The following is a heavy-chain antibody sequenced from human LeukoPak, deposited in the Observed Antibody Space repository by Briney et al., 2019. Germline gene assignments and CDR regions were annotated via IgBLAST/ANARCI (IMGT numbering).Heavy chain of an antibody. J-gene: IGHJ4*02. CDR3: ASEKFHTGSHTTPDY. CDR2: IWYDGSHQ. CDR1: GFTFITYA. Sequence: GGSLRLSCAASGFTFITYAMNWVRQAPGKGLEWVAVIWYDGSHQHYADSVKGRFTVSRDNSKNTLYLQMNSLRAEDTAVYYCASEKFHTGSHTTPDYWGQGTLVTVSS. D-gene: IGHD1-26*01. V-gene: IGHV3-33*08.